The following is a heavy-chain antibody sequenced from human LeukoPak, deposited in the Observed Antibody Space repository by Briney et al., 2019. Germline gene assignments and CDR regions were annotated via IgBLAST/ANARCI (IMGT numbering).Heavy chain of an antibody. CDR2: IRSKAYGGTT. CDR3: TRTPTSYSSGWYAGLSPTDYFDY. CDR1: GFTFGDYA. Sequence: GGSLRLSCTASGFTFGDYAMSWVRQAPGKGLEWGGFIRSKAYGGTTEYAASVKGRFTISRDDSKSIAYLQMNSLKTEDTAVYYCTRTPTSYSSGWYAGLSPTDYFDYWGQGTLVTVSS. J-gene: IGHJ4*02. V-gene: IGHV3-49*04. D-gene: IGHD6-19*01.